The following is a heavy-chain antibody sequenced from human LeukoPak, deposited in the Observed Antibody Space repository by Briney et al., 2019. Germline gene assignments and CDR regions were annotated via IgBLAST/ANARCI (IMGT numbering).Heavy chain of an antibody. Sequence: PSQTLSLTCTVSGGSISSGDYYWSWIRQPPGKGLEWIGYIYYSGSTYYNQSLKSRVTIAVGTSKNQFSLKLSSVTAADTAVYYCANLAYCGGDCSRGAFDYWGQGTLVTVSS. CDR2: IYYSGST. CDR3: ANLAYCGGDCSRGAFDY. D-gene: IGHD2-21*02. V-gene: IGHV4-30-4*01. CDR1: GGSISSGDYY. J-gene: IGHJ4*02.